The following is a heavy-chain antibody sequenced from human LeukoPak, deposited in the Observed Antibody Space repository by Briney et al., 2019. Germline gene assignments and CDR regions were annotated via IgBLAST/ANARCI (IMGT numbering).Heavy chain of an antibody. CDR2: INPNSGGT. Sequence: ASVKVSCKASGYTFTGYYMHWVRRAPGQGLEWMGWINPNSGGTNYAQKFQGRVTMTRDTSISTAYMELSRLRSDDTAVYYCARDPSSSGYRSNWFDPWGQGTLVIVSS. D-gene: IGHD3-22*01. J-gene: IGHJ5*02. CDR3: ARDPSSSGYRSNWFDP. CDR1: GYTFTGYY. V-gene: IGHV1-2*02.